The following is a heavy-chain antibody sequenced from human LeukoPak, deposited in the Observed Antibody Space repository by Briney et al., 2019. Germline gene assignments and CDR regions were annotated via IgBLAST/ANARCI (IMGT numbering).Heavy chain of an antibody. V-gene: IGHV4-34*01. Sequence: PSETLSLTCAVYGGSFSGYYWSWIRQPPGKGLEWIGEINHSGSTNYNPSLKSRVTISVDTSKNQFSLKMNSVTAADTAIYYCARHRRAYDDILTGPAGGFDYWGQGTLVTVSS. D-gene: IGHD3-9*01. J-gene: IGHJ4*02. CDR1: GGSFSGYY. CDR2: INHSGST. CDR3: ARHRRAYDDILTGPAGGFDY.